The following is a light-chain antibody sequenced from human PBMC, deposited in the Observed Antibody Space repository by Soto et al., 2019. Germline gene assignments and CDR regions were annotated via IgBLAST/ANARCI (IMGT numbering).Light chain of an antibody. Sequence: QSVLTQPASVSGSPGQSITISCTGTSNDIGYYNYVSWYQQHPAKAPKLIIYEVRNRPSGISNRFSGSKSGNTASLTISGLHAEDEADYYCSSYTTTSSVVFGGGTKLTVL. J-gene: IGLJ2*01. CDR3: SSYTTTSSVV. CDR1: SNDIGYYNY. V-gene: IGLV2-14*01. CDR2: EVR.